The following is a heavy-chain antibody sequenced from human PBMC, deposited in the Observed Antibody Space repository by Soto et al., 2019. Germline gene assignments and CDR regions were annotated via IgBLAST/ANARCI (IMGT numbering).Heavy chain of an antibody. CDR1: GFTFSDHY. CDR2: SSNSGSFT. CDR3: VRSGDNYNLLDY. V-gene: IGHV3-11*06. D-gene: IGHD1-1*01. Sequence: TGGSLRLSCAASGFTFSDHYMSWIRQAPGKGLEWIGYSSNSGSFTRYADSVKGRFPISRDNAKNSLFLQINSLRGDDTAIYYCVRSGDNYNLLDYWGQGTPVTVSS. J-gene: IGHJ4*02.